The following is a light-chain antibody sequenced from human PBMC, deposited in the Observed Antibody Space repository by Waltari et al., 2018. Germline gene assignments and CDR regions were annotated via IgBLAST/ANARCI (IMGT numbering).Light chain of an antibody. CDR3: QSYDRSLSAVV. Sequence: QSVLPQPPSVSGASGQRVTISCTGSRSNIRADYAVHWYQPLPKPSPKPLIYGKTMRPSGVPDRIAGFQSGTSASLTITGLQAEDEADYYCQSYDRSLSAVVFGGGTKLTVL. V-gene: IGLV1-40*01. CDR1: RSNIRADYA. CDR2: GKT. J-gene: IGLJ2*01.